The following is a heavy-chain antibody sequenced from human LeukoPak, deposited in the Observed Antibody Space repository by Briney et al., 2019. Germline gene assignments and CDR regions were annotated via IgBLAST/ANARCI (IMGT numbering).Heavy chain of an antibody. J-gene: IGHJ2*01. D-gene: IGHD2-2*01. V-gene: IGHV4-61*10. CDR1: GGSISSGSYY. CDR2: IYYSGST. Sequence: SQTLSLTCTVSGGSISSGSYYWSWIRQPAGKGLEWIGYIYYSGSTNYNPSLKSRVTISVDTSKNQFSLKLSSVTAADTAVYYCARTRGYCSSTSCYYWYFDLWGRGTLVTVSS. CDR3: ARTRGYCSSTSCYYWYFDL.